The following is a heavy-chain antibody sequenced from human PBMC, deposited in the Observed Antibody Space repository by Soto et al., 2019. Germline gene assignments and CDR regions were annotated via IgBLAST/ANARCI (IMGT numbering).Heavy chain of an antibody. V-gene: IGHV4-34*01. CDR2: INHSGNT. Sequence: QVQLQQWGAGLLKPSETLSLTCAVYGVPFSGYYWSWIRQSPGKGLEWIGEINHSGNTNYNPSLKSRVPMLVDTSKNQFSLSLSSVTAAATAVYYCANLIVFHSSYYHDYWGHGTLVTVSS. D-gene: IGHD1-26*01. CDR1: GVPFSGYY. J-gene: IGHJ4*01. CDR3: ANLIVFHSSYYHDY.